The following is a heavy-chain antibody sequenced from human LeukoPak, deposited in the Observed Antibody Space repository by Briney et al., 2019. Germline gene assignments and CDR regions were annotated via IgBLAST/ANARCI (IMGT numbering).Heavy chain of an antibody. Sequence: SETLSLTCAVYGGSFSGYYWSWIRQPPGKGLEWIGEINHSGSTNYNPSLKSRVTISVDTSKNQFSLKLSSVTAADTAVYYCARDRYYYGSGSYYNVIFSLSFDYWGQGTLVTVSS. J-gene: IGHJ4*02. CDR3: ARDRYYYGSGSYYNVIFSLSFDY. CDR2: INHSGST. CDR1: GGSFSGYY. V-gene: IGHV4-34*01. D-gene: IGHD3-10*01.